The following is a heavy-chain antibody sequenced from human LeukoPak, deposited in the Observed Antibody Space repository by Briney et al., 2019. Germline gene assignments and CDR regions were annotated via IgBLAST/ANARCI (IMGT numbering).Heavy chain of an antibody. Sequence: GGSLRLSCAASGFTFSTYAMGWVRQAPGKGLEWVSGISDGVGSAYYADSVKGRFTISRDNSKSTLYLQMNSLRAEDTAVYYCAKRYYGSGNYDPLFEYWGQGTLVTVSS. CDR2: ISDGVGSA. CDR3: AKRYYGSGNYDPLFEY. D-gene: IGHD3-10*01. CDR1: GFTFSTYA. V-gene: IGHV3-23*01. J-gene: IGHJ4*02.